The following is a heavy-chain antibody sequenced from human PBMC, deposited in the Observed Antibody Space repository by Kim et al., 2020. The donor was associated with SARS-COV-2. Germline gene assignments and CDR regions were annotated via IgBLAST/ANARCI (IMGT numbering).Heavy chain of an antibody. CDR2: SYI. V-gene: IGHV3-21*01. J-gene: IGHJ3*02. Sequence: SYICYADSVKGRYTNTRDHAKYSLYLQMNRLRAEDTAVYYFARGASAFDIWGQGTMVTVSS. CDR3: ARGASAFDI.